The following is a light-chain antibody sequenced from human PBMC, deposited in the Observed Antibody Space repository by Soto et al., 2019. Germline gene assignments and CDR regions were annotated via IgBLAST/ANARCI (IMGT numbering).Light chain of an antibody. V-gene: IGKV3-11*01. J-gene: IGKJ2*01. CDR3: QQGSNWPPIYT. Sequence: ESVLTQSPATLSLSPGERATLSCRASQSLSSYLAWYQQKPGQAPRLLVYGASNRATGIPARFSGSGSGTDFTLTISSLEPEDFAVYYCQQGSNWPPIYTFGQGTKLEIK. CDR2: GAS. CDR1: QSLSSY.